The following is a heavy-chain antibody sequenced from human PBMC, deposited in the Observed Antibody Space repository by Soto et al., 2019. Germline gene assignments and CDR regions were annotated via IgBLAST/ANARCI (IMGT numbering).Heavy chain of an antibody. Sequence: GGSLRLSCAASGFTFSSYWMSWVRQAPGKGLKWVANIKQDGSEKYYVDSVKGRFTISRDNAKNSLYLQMNSLRAEDTAVYYCAREGGRGLDYGMDVWGQGTTVTVSS. CDR1: GFTFSSYW. CDR2: IKQDGSEK. V-gene: IGHV3-7*05. D-gene: IGHD3-16*01. J-gene: IGHJ6*02. CDR3: AREGGRGLDYGMDV.